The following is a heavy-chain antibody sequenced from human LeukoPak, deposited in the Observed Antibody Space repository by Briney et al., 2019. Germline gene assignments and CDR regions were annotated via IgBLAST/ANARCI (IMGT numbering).Heavy chain of an antibody. D-gene: IGHD7-27*01. CDR2: IITIFATA. CDR3: ARELLGYFDY. Sequence: SVKVSCKASGGTFSSYAISWVRQAPGQGGERMGGIITIFATANYAQKFQGRVTITADESTSTAYMELSSLRSEDTAVYYCARELLGYFDYWGQGTLVTVSS. CDR1: GGTFSSYA. J-gene: IGHJ4*02. V-gene: IGHV1-69*13.